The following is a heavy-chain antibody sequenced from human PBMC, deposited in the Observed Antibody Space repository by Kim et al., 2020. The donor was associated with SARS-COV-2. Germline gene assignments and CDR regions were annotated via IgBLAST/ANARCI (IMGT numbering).Heavy chain of an antibody. V-gene: IGHV1-8*01. CDR2: MNPNSGNT. CDR1: GYTFTSYD. D-gene: IGHD3-9*01. J-gene: IGHJ6*03. Sequence: ASVKVSCKASGYTFTSYDINWVRQATGQGLEWMGWMNPNSGNTGYAQKFQGRVTMTRNTSISTAYMELSSLRSEDTAVYYCASFSGRDVLRYFDWLRGNYYYYMDVWGKGTTVTVSS. CDR3: ASFSGRDVLRYFDWLRGNYYYYMDV.